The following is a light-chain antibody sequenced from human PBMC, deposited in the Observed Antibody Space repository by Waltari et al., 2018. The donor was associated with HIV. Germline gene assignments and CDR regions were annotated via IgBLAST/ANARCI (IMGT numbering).Light chain of an antibody. Sequence: DIQMTQPPSSLPASVGDRVTITCLASQSISSSLNWYQQKPGKAPKLLIYAASTLQSGVPSRFSGSGSGTDFTLTISSLQPEDFATYYCQQSYSTPLTFGGGTKVEIK. CDR3: QQSYSTPLT. CDR2: AAS. V-gene: IGKV1-39*01. CDR1: QSISSS. J-gene: IGKJ4*01.